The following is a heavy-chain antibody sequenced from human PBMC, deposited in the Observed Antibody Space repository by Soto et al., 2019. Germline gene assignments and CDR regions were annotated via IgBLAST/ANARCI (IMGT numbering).Heavy chain of an antibody. CDR1: GYNFHSYG. CDR2: IRAYNGET. D-gene: IGHD3-3*01. J-gene: IGHJ4*02. CDR3: ARDLEESGDVWTGVGLY. Sequence: QVQLVQSGAEVKKPGASVKVSCRASGYNFHSYGITGVRQAPGQGLEWLGWIRAYNGETHSGQTLPGRVSLTIDVSTSTAYMELRSLRSDDTAVYFCARDLEESGDVWTGVGLYWGQGTRVTVSS. V-gene: IGHV1-18*01.